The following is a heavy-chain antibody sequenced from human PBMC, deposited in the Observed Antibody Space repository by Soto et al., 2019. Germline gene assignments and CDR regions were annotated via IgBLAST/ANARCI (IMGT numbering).Heavy chain of an antibody. J-gene: IGHJ4*02. D-gene: IGHD4-17*01. CDR1: GGTFSSYA. V-gene: IGHV1-69*13. CDR2: IIPIFGTA. CDR3: ARAALSIPMTTEYYIDY. Sequence: GASVKVSCKASGGTFSSYAISWVRQAPGQGLEWMGGIIPIFGTANYAQKFQGRVTITADESTSTAYMELSSLRSEDTAVYYCARAALSIPMTTEYYIDYRGQETLLTVSS.